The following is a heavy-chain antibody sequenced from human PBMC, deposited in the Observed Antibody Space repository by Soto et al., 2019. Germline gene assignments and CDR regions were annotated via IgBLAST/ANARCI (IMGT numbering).Heavy chain of an antibody. D-gene: IGHD3-9*01. CDR3: ARTVLGPDLLADSFVDYYYYMDV. CDR1: GGSISNFY. CDR2: FYYTGST. Sequence: PSENPSLTRTVSGGSISNFYWRLIRQPPGKGLERIGYFYYTGSTSYNPPLKRRVTFSADSSRGQFSLRLNSVTAADTAVYYCARTVLGPDLLADSFVDYYYYMDVWGQGTTVTVSS. V-gene: IGHV4-59*08. J-gene: IGHJ6*03.